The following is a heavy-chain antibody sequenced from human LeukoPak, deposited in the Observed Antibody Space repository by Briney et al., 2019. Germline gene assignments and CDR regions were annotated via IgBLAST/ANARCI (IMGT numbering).Heavy chain of an antibody. V-gene: IGHV1-46*01. CDR3: ARERIADY. D-gene: IGHD2-15*01. CDR1: GDTFTSYY. J-gene: IGHJ4*02. Sequence: ASVKVSFKSSGDTFTSYYVHWVRQAPGQGLEWMGIINPSGGSTSYAQKFQGRVTMTRDTSTSTVYMELSSLRSEDTAVYYCARERIADYWGQGTLVTVSS. CDR2: INPSGGST.